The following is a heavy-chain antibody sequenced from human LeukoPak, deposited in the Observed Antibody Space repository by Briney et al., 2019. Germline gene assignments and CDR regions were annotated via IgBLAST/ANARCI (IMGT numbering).Heavy chain of an antibody. CDR1: GGTFSSYA. J-gene: IGHJ4*02. CDR3: ATTYYDFWSGYSLYYFDY. D-gene: IGHD3-3*01. Sequence: SVKVSCKASGGTFSSYAISWVRQAPGQGLEWMGGIIPIFGTANYAQKFQGRVTITADESTSTAYMELSSLRSEDTAVYYCATTYYDFWSGYSLYYFDYWGQGTLVTVSS. V-gene: IGHV1-69*13. CDR2: IIPIFGTA.